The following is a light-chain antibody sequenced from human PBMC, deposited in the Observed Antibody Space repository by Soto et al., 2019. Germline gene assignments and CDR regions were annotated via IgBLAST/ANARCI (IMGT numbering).Light chain of an antibody. V-gene: IGLV2-8*01. CDR3: QSYDSSLSGSYV. CDR2: AVS. J-gene: IGLJ1*01. CDR1: SSDVGGYNY. Sequence: QSALTQPPSASGSPGQSVTISCTGTSSDVGGYNYVSWYQQHPGKAPKLMIYAVSERPSGVPDRFSGSKSGTSASLAITGLQAEDEADYYCQSYDSSLSGSYVFGTGTKLTVL.